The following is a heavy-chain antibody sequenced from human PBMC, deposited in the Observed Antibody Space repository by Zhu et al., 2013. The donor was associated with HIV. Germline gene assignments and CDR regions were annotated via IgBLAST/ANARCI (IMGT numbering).Heavy chain of an antibody. J-gene: IGHJ4*02. Sequence: QVQVVQSGAEVKKPGASVKVSCKVSGYTLTEVSIHWIRQAPGKGLAWMGGFDPEDGKTVYAQELQGRVTMTEDTSTDTAYMELSGLRSDDTAVYYCARGFVGGYPYYFDYWGQGTLVTVSS. CDR1: GYTLTEVS. V-gene: IGHV1-24*01. D-gene: IGHD3-22*01. CDR2: FDPEDGKT. CDR3: ARGFVGGYPYYFDY.